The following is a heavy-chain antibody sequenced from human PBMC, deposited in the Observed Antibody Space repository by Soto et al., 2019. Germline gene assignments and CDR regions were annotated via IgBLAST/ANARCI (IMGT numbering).Heavy chain of an antibody. V-gene: IGHV4-59*11. CDR1: GGSISGHY. D-gene: IGHD6-6*01. CDR2: IYYSGST. CDR3: ARGAEYSSSFSFGY. Sequence: QVQLQESGPGLVKPSETLSLTCTVSGGSISGHYWNWIRQPPGKGLEWIGYIYYSGSTDYNPSLKSRVTISVDTSKNQFSLNLTSVTAADTAFYYCARGAEYSSSFSFGYWGQGTLVTVSS. J-gene: IGHJ4*02.